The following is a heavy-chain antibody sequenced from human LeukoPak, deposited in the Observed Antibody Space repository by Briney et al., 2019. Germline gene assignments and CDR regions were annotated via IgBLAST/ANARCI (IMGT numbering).Heavy chain of an antibody. D-gene: IGHD3-16*02. V-gene: IGHV1-69*04. CDR3: ARRKYDYVWGSYRYYFDY. Sequence: SVKVSCKASGGTFSIYAISWVRQAPGQGLEWMGRIIPILGIANYAQKFQGRVTITADKSTSTAYMELSSLRSEDTAVYYCARRKYDYVWGSYRYYFDYWGQGTLVTVSS. CDR1: GGTFSIYA. J-gene: IGHJ4*02. CDR2: IIPILGIA.